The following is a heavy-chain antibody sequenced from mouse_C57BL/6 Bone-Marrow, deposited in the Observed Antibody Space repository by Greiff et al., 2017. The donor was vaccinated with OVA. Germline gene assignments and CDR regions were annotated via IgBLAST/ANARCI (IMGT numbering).Heavy chain of an antibody. CDR1: GYTFTSYW. CDR3: ARSRRQLRLGY. J-gene: IGHJ2*01. V-gene: IGHV1-64*01. CDR2: IHPNSGST. D-gene: IGHD3-2*02. Sequence: LVESGAELVKPGASVKLSCKASGYTFTSYWMHWVKQRPGQGLEWIGMIHPNSGSTNYNEKFKSKATLTVDKSSSTAYMQLSSLTSEDSAVYYCARSRRQLRLGYWGQGTTLTVSS.